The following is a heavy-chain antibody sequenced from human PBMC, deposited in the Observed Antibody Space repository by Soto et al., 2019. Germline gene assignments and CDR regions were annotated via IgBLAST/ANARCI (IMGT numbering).Heavy chain of an antibody. CDR1: GYTFITYA. D-gene: IGHD4-17*01. J-gene: IGHJ6*02. CDR3: ARSYGDYYYGMDV. Sequence: ASVKVSCKASGYTFITYAMHWVRQAPGQRLEWMGWIDAGNGNTKYSQKFQGRVTITRDTSASTAYMELSSLRSEDTALYYCARSYGDYYYGMDVWGQGTTVTVSS. CDR2: IDAGNGNT. V-gene: IGHV1-3*01.